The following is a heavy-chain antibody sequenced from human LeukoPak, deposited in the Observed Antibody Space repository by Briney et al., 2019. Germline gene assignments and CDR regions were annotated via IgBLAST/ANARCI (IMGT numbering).Heavy chain of an antibody. V-gene: IGHV1-18*01. CDR2: ISAYNGNT. J-gene: IGHJ6*02. D-gene: IGHD4/OR15-4a*01. CDR1: GYTFSSYG. CDR3: ARERSIGTIGYYYGLDV. Sequence: EASVKVSCKASGYTFSSYGISWVRQAPGQGLEWMGWISAYNGNTNYAQKLQGRVTMTTDTSTNTAYMELRSLRSDDTAVYYCARERSIGTIGYYYGLDVWGQGTTVTVS.